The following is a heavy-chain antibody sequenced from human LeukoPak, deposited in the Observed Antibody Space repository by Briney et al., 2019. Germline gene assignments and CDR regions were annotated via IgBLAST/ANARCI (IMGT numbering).Heavy chain of an antibody. Sequence: SETLSLTCTVSGGSISRSGFYWAWIRQPPGKGLEWIGNIFYSGSTYYSPSLKSRLTISVDTSKNQFSLKLSSVTAADTAVYYCARESFSWNDGVWGQGTLVTVSS. J-gene: IGHJ4*02. V-gene: IGHV4-39*02. CDR2: IFYSGST. CDR3: ARESFSWNDGV. D-gene: IGHD1-1*01. CDR1: GGSISRSGFY.